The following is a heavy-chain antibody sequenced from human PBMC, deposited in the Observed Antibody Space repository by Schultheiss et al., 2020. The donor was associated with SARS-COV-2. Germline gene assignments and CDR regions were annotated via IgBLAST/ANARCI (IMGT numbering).Heavy chain of an antibody. CDR1: GGSISSYY. V-gene: IGHV4-4*07. J-gene: IGHJ6*03. Sequence: SETLSFTCTVSGGSISSYYWTWIRQPAGKGLEWLGRISTSGSTDHSPSLRSRVTISVDTSKNQFSLKLSSVTAADTAVYYCARANYSSSEYYYYMDVWGKGTTVTVSS. CDR2: ISTSGST. D-gene: IGHD6-6*01. CDR3: ARANYSSSEYYYYMDV.